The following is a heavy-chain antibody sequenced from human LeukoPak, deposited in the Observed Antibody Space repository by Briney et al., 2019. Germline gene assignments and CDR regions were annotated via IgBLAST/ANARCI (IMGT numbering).Heavy chain of an antibody. J-gene: IGHJ4*02. Sequence: GESLKISCKGSGCSFTSYWIGWVRQMPGKGLEWMGIIYPGDSDTRYSPSFQGQVTISADKSISTAYLQWSSLKASDTAMYYCARRAGGSGWYGGDFDYWGQGTLVTVSS. CDR3: ARRAGGSGWYGGDFDY. CDR2: IYPGDSDT. V-gene: IGHV5-51*01. D-gene: IGHD6-19*01. CDR1: GCSFTSYW.